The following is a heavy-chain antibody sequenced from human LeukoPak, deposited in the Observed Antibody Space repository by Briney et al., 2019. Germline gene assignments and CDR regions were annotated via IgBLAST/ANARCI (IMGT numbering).Heavy chain of an antibody. CDR1: GFTFNSYA. Sequence: GGSLRLSCAASGFTFNSYAMYWVRQAPGKGLEWVSLISGDGGSTYYADSVKGRFTISRDNSKNSLYLQMNSLRTEDTALYYCATGWFDPWGQGTLVTVSS. CDR2: ISGDGGST. CDR3: ATGWFDP. V-gene: IGHV3-43*02. J-gene: IGHJ5*02.